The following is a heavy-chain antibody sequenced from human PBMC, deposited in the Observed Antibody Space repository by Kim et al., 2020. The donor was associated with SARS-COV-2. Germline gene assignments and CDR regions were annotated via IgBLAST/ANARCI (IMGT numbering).Heavy chain of an antibody. J-gene: IGHJ4*02. Sequence: AQKFQGRVTITADKSTSTAYMELSSLRSEDTAVYYCARDRDELYSYGLDYWGQGTLVTVSS. D-gene: IGHD5-18*01. CDR3: ARDRDELYSYGLDY. V-gene: IGHV1-69*04.